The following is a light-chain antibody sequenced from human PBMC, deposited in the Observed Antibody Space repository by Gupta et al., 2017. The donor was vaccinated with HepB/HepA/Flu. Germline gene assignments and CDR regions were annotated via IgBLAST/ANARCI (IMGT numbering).Light chain of an antibody. V-gene: IGKV3-20*01. CDR1: QSVTY. J-gene: IGKJ4*01. Sequence: ETVLTQSPGTLSLSPGERATLSCGASQSVTYLAWYQQKPGQAPRLLIYGVSSRATGIPDRFSGSGSGTDFTLTSSRLEPEDFAVYYCQQYGSSISFGGGTKVEIK. CDR2: GVS. CDR3: QQYGSSIS.